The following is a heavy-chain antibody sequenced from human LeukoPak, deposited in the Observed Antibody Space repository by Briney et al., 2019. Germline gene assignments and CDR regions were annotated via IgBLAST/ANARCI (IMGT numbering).Heavy chain of an antibody. J-gene: IGHJ5*02. CDR2: ISYDGSNK. CDR1: GFTFSSYA. Sequence: GGSLRLSCAASGFTFSSYAMHWVRQAPGKGLEWVAVISYDGSNKHYADSVKGRFTISRDNSKNTLYLQMNSLRAEDTAVYYCARGIDYYDSSGPTWGQGTLVTVSS. D-gene: IGHD3-22*01. V-gene: IGHV3-30-3*01. CDR3: ARGIDYYDSSGPT.